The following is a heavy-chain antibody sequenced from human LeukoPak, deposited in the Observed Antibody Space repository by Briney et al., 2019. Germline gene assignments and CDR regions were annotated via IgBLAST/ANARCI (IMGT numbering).Heavy chain of an antibody. Sequence: SETLSLTCTVSGGSISSYYWSWIRQPAEKGQEWIGRIYTSGSTNYNPSLKSRVTMSVDTSKNQFSLKLSSVTAADTAVYYCERDSSSWVYYYYMDVWGKGTTVTVSS. CDR1: GGSISSYY. J-gene: IGHJ6*03. CDR2: IYTSGST. V-gene: IGHV4-4*07. CDR3: ERDSSSWVYYYYMDV. D-gene: IGHD6-13*01.